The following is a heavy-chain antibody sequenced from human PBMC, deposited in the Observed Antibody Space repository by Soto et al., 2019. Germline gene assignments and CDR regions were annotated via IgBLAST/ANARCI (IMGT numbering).Heavy chain of an antibody. CDR1: GYTFTSYG. D-gene: IGHD6-13*01. CDR3: ARDQGIAAAGHYYYYYGMDV. CDR2: ISAYNGNT. J-gene: IGHJ6*02. V-gene: IGHV1-18*04. Sequence: ASVKVSCKASGYTFTSYGISWVRQAPGQGLEWMGWISAYNGNTNYAQKLQGRVTMTTDTSTSTAYMELRSLRSDDTAVYYCARDQGIAAAGHYYYYYGMDVWGQGTTVTVSS.